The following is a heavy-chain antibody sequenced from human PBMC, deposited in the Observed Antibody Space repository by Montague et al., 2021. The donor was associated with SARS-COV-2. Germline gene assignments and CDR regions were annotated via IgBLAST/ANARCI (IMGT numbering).Heavy chain of an antibody. Sequence: SETLSLTCRVSGDSISTSTWWTWVRQTPGKGLVWIGEIFHSGTINYNPSLKSRVSISVDKSNNHFSLRLSSLIAADTAVYYCATLSRRTAAGTRDYFGLDVWGRGTPVVVSS. V-gene: IGHV4-4*02. D-gene: IGHD6-13*01. CDR1: GDSISTSTW. CDR3: ATLSRRTAAGTRDYFGLDV. CDR2: IFHSGTI. J-gene: IGHJ6*02.